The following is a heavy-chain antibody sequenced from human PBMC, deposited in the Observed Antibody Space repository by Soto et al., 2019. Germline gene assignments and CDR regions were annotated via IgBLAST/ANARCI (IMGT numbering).Heavy chain of an antibody. CDR3: ATYLVGVADAFDI. Sequence: ASVKVSCKASGYTFTSYYMHWVRQAPGQGLEWMGIIKPSGGSTSYAQKFQGRVTMTKDTSTDTVYMELSSLRSEDTAVYYCATYLVGVADAFDIWGQGTMVTVS. J-gene: IGHJ3*02. V-gene: IGHV1-46*01. CDR2: IKPSGGST. D-gene: IGHD6-19*01. CDR1: GYTFTSYY.